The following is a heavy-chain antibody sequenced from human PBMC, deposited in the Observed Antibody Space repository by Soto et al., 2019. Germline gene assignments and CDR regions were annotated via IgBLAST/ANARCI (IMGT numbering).Heavy chain of an antibody. CDR2: IYYSGST. D-gene: IGHD2-2*01. V-gene: IGHV4-59*08. Sequence: PSETLSLTCTVSGGSISSYYWSWIRQPPGKGLEWIGYIYYSGSTNYNPSLKSRVTISVDTSKNQFSLKLSSVTAADTAVYYCARLMAGRYCSSTRCPGWFDPWGQGTLVTVSS. J-gene: IGHJ5*02. CDR3: ARLMAGRYCSSTRCPGWFDP. CDR1: GGSISSYY.